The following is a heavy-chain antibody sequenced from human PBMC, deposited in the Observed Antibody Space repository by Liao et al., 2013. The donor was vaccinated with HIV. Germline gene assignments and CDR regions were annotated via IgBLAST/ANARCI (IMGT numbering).Heavy chain of an antibody. CDR1: GGSFSGYY. CDR3: AREGTSSAFDI. D-gene: IGHD3-10*01. Sequence: QVQLQQWGAGLLKPSETLSLTCAVYGGSFSGYYWSWIRQPPGKGLEWIGEINHSGSTNYNPSLKSRVTISVDTSKNQFSLKLSSVTAADTAVYYCAREGTSSAFDIWGQGTMVTVSS. J-gene: IGHJ3*02. CDR2: INHSGST. V-gene: IGHV4-34*01.